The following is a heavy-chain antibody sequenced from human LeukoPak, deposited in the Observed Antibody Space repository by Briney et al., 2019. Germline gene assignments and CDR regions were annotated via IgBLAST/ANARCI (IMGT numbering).Heavy chain of an antibody. Sequence: SETLSLTCTVSGDSISSSNSYRGWIRQPPGKGLEWIGSLYYSGSSYYNPSLKSRVTISADTSKNQFSLKLTSVTAADTAVYYCARVVVATYGMDVWGQGTTVTVSS. CDR2: LYYSGSS. V-gene: IGHV4-39*01. CDR1: GDSISSSNSY. CDR3: ARVVVATYGMDV. D-gene: IGHD2-21*01. J-gene: IGHJ6*02.